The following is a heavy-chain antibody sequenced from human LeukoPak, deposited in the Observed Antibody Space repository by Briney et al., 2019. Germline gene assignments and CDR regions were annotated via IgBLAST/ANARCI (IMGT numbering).Heavy chain of an antibody. CDR3: AKVGFGGYSYYYYYMDV. V-gene: IGHV3-30*02. CDR1: GFTFNTYA. CDR2: IRYDGSNK. J-gene: IGHJ6*03. D-gene: IGHD5-12*01. Sequence: PGGSLRLSCATSGFTFNTYAMHWVRQAPGKGLEWVAFIRYDGSNKYYADSVKGRFTISRDNSKNTLYLQLNSLRAEDTAVYYCAKVGFGGYSYYYYYMDVWGKGTTVTVSS.